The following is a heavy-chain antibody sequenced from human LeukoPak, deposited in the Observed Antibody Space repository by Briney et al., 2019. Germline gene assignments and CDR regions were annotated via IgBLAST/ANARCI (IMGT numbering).Heavy chain of an antibody. CDR3: AKLRDFFDSSGQFDY. CDR2: IYSGGST. Sequence: GGSLRLSCVASGFTFSNYAMSWVRQAPGKGLEWVSVIYSGGSTYYADSVKGRFTISRDNSKNTLYLQMNSLRAEDTAIYYCAKLRDFFDSSGQFDYWGQGTLVTVSS. J-gene: IGHJ4*02. V-gene: IGHV3-23*03. CDR1: GFTFSNYA. D-gene: IGHD3-22*01.